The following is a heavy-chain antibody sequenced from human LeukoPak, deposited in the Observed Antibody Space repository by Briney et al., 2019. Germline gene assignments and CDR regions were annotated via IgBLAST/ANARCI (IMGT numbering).Heavy chain of an antibody. J-gene: IGHJ3*02. CDR3: ARRRSGSYWDAFDI. CDR1: GYTFTSSG. CDR2: ISAYNGNT. V-gene: IGHV1-18*01. Sequence: ASVKVSCKASGYTFTSSGISWMRQAPGQGLEWMGWISAYNGNTNYAQKFQGRVTMTTDTSTTTAYMELRSLRSDDTAVYYCARRRSGSYWDAFDIWGQGTMVTVSS. D-gene: IGHD1-26*01.